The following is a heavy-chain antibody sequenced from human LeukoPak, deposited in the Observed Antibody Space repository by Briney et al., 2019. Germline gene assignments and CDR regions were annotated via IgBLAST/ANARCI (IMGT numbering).Heavy chain of an antibody. CDR3: AKASGLYYYDSSGYPDSYFDY. CDR1: GFTFSSYG. D-gene: IGHD3-22*01. Sequence: PGGSLRLSCAASGFTFSSYGMHWVRQAPGKGLEWVAVISYDGSNKYYADSVKGRFTISRDNSKNTLYLQMNSLRAEDTAVYYCAKASGLYYYDSSGYPDSYFDYWGQGTLVTVSS. J-gene: IGHJ4*02. V-gene: IGHV3-30*18. CDR2: ISYDGSNK.